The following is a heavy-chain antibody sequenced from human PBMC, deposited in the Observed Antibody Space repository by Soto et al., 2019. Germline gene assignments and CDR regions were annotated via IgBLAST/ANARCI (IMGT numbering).Heavy chain of an antibody. Sequence: SVKVACKASGGPFSSYAISWLRRAPGQGIEWMGGIIPIFGTANYAQKFQGRVTITADESTSTAYMELRSLRSEDTAVYYCARVAHTSYYDFWSGYYHGMDVWGQGTTVTVSS. CDR3: ARVAHTSYYDFWSGYYHGMDV. J-gene: IGHJ6*02. V-gene: IGHV1-69*13. CDR1: GGPFSSYA. CDR2: IIPIFGTA. D-gene: IGHD3-3*01.